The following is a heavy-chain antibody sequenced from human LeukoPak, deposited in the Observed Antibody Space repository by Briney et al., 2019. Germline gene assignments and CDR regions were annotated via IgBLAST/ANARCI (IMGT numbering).Heavy chain of an antibody. Sequence: PSETLSLTCTASGGSISSSYYYWGWIRQPPGKGLEWIGSIYYSGSTYYNPSLKSRVTISVDTSKNQFSLKLSSVTAADTAVYYCARPRRSSSSGNWFDPWGQGTLVTVSS. V-gene: IGHV4-39*01. D-gene: IGHD6-6*01. J-gene: IGHJ5*02. CDR3: ARPRRSSSSGNWFDP. CDR2: IYYSGST. CDR1: GGSISSSYYY.